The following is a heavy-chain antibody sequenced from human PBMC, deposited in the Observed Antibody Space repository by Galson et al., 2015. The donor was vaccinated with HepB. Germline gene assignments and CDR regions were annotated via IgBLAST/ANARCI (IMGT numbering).Heavy chain of an antibody. CDR2: IAHDGKTE. D-gene: IGHD3-10*01. J-gene: IGHJ4*02. CDR1: GFTFSSYA. Sequence: SLRLSCAASGFTFSSYAVHWVRQAPGKGLEWVAVIAHDGKTEYYADSVRSRFTISRDNSNNTLYLQLNSPRLEDTAVYYCARSITMVRINTPDYWGQGTLVIVPS. CDR3: ARSITMVRINTPDY. V-gene: IGHV3-30*17.